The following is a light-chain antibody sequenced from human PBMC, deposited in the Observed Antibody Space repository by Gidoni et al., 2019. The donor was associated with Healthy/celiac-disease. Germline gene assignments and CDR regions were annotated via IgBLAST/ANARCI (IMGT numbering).Light chain of an antibody. CDR3: QQRCNWPLT. J-gene: IGKJ4*01. CDR2: AAS. CDR1: QSVRSY. V-gene: IGKV3-11*01. Sequence: EIVLTQSPATLSLSPGERATLSCRASQSVRSYLDWYQQKPGQAPRLLIYAASKRATGIPARFSGSGSGTDFTLTISSLEPEDFAVYYCQQRCNWPLTFGGGTKVEIK.